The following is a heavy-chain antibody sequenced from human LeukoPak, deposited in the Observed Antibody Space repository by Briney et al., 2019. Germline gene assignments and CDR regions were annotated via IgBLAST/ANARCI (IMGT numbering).Heavy chain of an antibody. CDR1: GLTVSNNY. Sequence: GGSLRLSCAASGLTVSNNYMSWVRQAPGKGLEYISVIYSGGGTFYLGSVRGRFTISRDDSKNTLYLQMNSLRADDTAVYYCAKDSKGPAFWGQGTLVIVSS. V-gene: IGHV3-53*01. CDR3: AKDSKGPAF. CDR2: IYSGGGT. D-gene: IGHD2-15*01. J-gene: IGHJ4*02.